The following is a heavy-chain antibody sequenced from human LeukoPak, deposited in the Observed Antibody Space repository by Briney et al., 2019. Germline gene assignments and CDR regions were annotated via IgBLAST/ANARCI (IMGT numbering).Heavy chain of an antibody. V-gene: IGHV4-39*01. D-gene: IGHD6-13*01. CDR3: ARRRQQRAANWFDP. CDR1: GGSISSSSYY. J-gene: IGHJ5*02. Sequence: SETLSLTCTVSGGSISSSSYYWGWIRQPPGKGLEWIGSIYYSGSTYYNPSLKSRVTISVDTSKNQFSLKLGSVTAADTAVYYCARRRQQRAANWFDPWGQGTLVTVSS. CDR2: IYYSGST.